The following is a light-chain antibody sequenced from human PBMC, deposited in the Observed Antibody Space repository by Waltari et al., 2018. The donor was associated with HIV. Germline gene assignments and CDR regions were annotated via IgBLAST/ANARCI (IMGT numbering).Light chain of an antibody. V-gene: IGLV2-23*02. CDR3: CSYAGSRGVV. Sequence: QSALTQPASVSGSPGQSITISCTGTSSDVGSYNLVSWYQHHPHKAPQVVISEVTKRPSGVSNRFAGSKSGNTASLTISGLQAEDESDYYCCSYAGSRGVVFGGGTKLTVL. CDR2: EVT. J-gene: IGLJ2*01. CDR1: SSDVGSYNL.